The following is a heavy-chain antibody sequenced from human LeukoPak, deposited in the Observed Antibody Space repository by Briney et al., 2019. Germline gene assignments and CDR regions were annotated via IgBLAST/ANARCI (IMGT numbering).Heavy chain of an antibody. CDR1: GFTFSDYY. CDR2: ISSSGSTI. CDR3: ARVSHYGGPCMDV. V-gene: IGHV3-11*04. Sequence: GGSLRLSCAASGFTFSDYYMSWIRQAPGKGLEWVSYISSSGSTIYYADSVKGRFTISRDNAKNSLYLQMNSLTAEDTAVYYCARVSHYGGPCMDVWGKGTTVTVSS. J-gene: IGHJ6*03. D-gene: IGHD4-23*01.